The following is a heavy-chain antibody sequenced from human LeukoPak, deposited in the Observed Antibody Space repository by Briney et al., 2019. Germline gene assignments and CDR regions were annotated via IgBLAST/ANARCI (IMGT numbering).Heavy chain of an antibody. Sequence: GGSLRLSCAASGFTFSNSAMSWVRQAPGKGLEWVSTLSGSGVTTYYADSVKGRFTISRDNSKNTLYLQMNTLRAEDSALYYCAKGIYSSGWSYFDYWGHGTLVTVSS. CDR3: AKGIYSSGWSYFDY. J-gene: IGHJ4*01. CDR1: GFTFSNSA. CDR2: LSGSGVTT. V-gene: IGHV3-23*01. D-gene: IGHD6-19*01.